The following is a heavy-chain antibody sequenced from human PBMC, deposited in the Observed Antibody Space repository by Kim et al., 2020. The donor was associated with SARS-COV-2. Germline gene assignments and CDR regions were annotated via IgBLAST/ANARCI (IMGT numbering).Heavy chain of an antibody. Sequence: ASVKVSCKASGYTFTGYYMHWVRQAPGQGLEWMGRINPNSGGTNYAQKFQGRVTMTRDTSISTAYMELSRLRSDDTAVYYCARGSSSRCSSTSCSRDRVIDYWGQGTLVTVSS. CDR2: INPNSGGT. CDR1: GYTFTGYY. J-gene: IGHJ4*02. D-gene: IGHD2-2*01. V-gene: IGHV1-2*06. CDR3: ARGSSSRCSSTSCSRDRVIDY.